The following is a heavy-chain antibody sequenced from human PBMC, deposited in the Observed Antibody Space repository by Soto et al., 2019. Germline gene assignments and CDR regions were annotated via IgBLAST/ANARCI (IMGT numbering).Heavy chain of an antibody. J-gene: IGHJ4*02. CDR1: GYNFAGYW. CDR2: IDPSDSQT. Sequence: GESLKISCKGSGYNFAGYWITWVRQKPGKGLEWMGRIDPSDSQTYYSPSFRGHVTISATKSITTVFLQWSSLRASDTAMYYCARQIYDSDTGPNFQYYFDSWGQGTPVTVSS. V-gene: IGHV5-10-1*01. D-gene: IGHD3-22*01. CDR3: ARQIYDSDTGPNFQYYFDS.